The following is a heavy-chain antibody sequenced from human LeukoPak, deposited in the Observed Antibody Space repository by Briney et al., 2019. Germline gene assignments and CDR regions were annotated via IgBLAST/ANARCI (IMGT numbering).Heavy chain of an antibody. CDR2: IKQDGSEK. Sequence: PGGSLRLSCAASGFTFSSYWMSWVRQAPGKGLEWVANIKQDGSEKYYVDSVKGRFTISRDNAKNSLYLQMNSLRAEDTAVYYCARAADYGDYYMDVWAKGTTVTVSS. CDR1: GFTFSSYW. CDR3: ARAADYGDYYMDV. J-gene: IGHJ6*03. V-gene: IGHV3-7*01. D-gene: IGHD4-17*01.